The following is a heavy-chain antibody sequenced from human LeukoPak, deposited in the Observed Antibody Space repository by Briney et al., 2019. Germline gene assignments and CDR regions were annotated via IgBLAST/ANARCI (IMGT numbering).Heavy chain of an antibody. CDR3: AREYCSSTSCLYYFDY. J-gene: IGHJ4*02. CDR2: IIPIFGTA. D-gene: IGHD2-2*01. V-gene: IGHV1-69*13. CDR1: GYTFTDYY. Sequence: SVKISCKVSGYTFTDYYMHWVQQAPGQGLEWMGGIIPIFGTANYAQKFQGRVTITADESTSTAYMELSSLRSEDTAVYYCAREYCSSTSCLYYFDYWGQGTLVTVSS.